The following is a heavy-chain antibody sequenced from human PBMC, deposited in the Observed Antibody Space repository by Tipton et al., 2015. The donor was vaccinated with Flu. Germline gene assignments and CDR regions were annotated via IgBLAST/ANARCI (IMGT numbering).Heavy chain of an antibody. V-gene: IGHV4-38-2*01. J-gene: IGHJ4*02. Sequence: GSLRLSCAVSGYSISSGYYWGWVRQPPGKGLEWIGTIYHSGSTYYNPSLKSRLTISVDTSKNQFSLKLSSVTAADTAVYYCARHTGDSVRGIIDYWGQGTLVTVSS. CDR2: IYHSGST. D-gene: IGHD3-10*02. CDR3: ARHTGDSVRGIIDY. CDR1: GYSISSGYY.